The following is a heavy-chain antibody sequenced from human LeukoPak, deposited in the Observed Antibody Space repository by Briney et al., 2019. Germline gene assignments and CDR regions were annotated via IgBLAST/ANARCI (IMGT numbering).Heavy chain of an antibody. V-gene: IGHV3-30*02. D-gene: IGHD6-19*01. J-gene: IGHJ3*02. CDR1: GFTFSSYG. Sequence: GGSLRLSCAASGFTFSSYGMHWVRQAPGKGLDWVAFVRYDGSQKYYADSVKGRFTLPRDNSKNTLYLQMNSLRAEDTAVYYCANINSSGWPRGAFDIWGQGTMVTVSS. CDR3: ANINSSGWPRGAFDI. CDR2: VRYDGSQK.